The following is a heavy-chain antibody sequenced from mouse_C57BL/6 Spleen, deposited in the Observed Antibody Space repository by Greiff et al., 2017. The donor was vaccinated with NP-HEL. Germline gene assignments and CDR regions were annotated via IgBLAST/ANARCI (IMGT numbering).Heavy chain of an antibody. CDR2: ISSGSSTI. J-gene: IGHJ1*03. V-gene: IGHV5-17*01. Sequence: EVQLVESGGGLVKPGGSLKLSCAASGFTFSDYGMHWVRQAPEKGLEWVAYISSGSSTIYYADTVKGRFTISRDNAKNTLFLQMTSLRSEDTAMYYCAKNGSSLYWYFDVWGTGTTVTVSS. CDR3: AKNGSSLYWYFDV. D-gene: IGHD1-1*01. CDR1: GFTFSDYG.